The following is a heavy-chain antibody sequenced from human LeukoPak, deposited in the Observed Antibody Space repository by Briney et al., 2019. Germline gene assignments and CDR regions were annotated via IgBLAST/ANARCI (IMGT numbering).Heavy chain of an antibody. D-gene: IGHD2-15*01. V-gene: IGHV3-7*01. Sequence: GGSLTLSCAASGFTFSRYWMTWVRQSPGKGLEWVANINQDGSEKYYGDSVTGRFTISRDNAENSLFLQMDSLRADDTGVYYCARAREAPANVFPDHWGQGVVVTVSS. CDR3: ARAREAPANVFPDH. J-gene: IGHJ4*02. CDR2: INQDGSEK. CDR1: GFTFSRYW.